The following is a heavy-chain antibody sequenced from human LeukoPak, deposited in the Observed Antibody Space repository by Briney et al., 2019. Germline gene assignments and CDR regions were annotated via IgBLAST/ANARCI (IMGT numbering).Heavy chain of an antibody. Sequence: GGSLRLSCAASGFTFSNYGMHWVRQAPGKGLEWVAVIPYDVSNKYYADSVKGRFTISRDNSKNTLYLQMNSQRAEGAAVYYCAKAWYSSSSRYFDYWGQGTLVTVSS. CDR1: GFTFSNYG. D-gene: IGHD6-13*01. V-gene: IGHV3-30*18. J-gene: IGHJ4*02. CDR3: AKAWYSSSSRYFDY. CDR2: IPYDVSNK.